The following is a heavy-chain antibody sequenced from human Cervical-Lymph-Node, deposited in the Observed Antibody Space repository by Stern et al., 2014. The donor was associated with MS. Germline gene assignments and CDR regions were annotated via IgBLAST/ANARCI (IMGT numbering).Heavy chain of an antibody. J-gene: IGHJ4*02. Sequence: EVQLVESGGGLVPPGGSLRLSCAASGFPLSSHWMHWVRPVPGKGLVWVSRIKGDGSVTTYADSVKGQFTISRDNAKNTLYLQMNSLRAEDTAVYYCTNMAGPFDYWGQGTLVTVSS. CDR2: IKGDGSVT. V-gene: IGHV3-74*02. CDR1: GFPLSSHW. CDR3: TNMAGPFDY. D-gene: IGHD6-19*01.